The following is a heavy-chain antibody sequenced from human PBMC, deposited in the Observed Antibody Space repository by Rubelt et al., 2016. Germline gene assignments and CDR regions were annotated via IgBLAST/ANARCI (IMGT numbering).Heavy chain of an antibody. Sequence: EVQLVESGGGLVQPGGSLRLSCSASGFTFSTYAMHWVRQAPGKGPEYVSAISSNGDSTWYADSVKGRFTISRDNSKNRLYLQMSSLRPEDTAVYYCVKPRLRSTVTTDDHWGQGTLVTVSS. CDR2: ISSNGDST. CDR3: VKPRLRSTVTTDDH. D-gene: IGHD4-17*01. V-gene: IGHV3-64D*06. J-gene: IGHJ4*02. CDR1: GFTFSTYA.